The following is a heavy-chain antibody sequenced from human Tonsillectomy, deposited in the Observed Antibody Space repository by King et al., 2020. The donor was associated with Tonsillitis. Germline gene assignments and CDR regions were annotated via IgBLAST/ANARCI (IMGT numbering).Heavy chain of an antibody. CDR2: INWNSNYI. CDR3: VKGTHLTGQEYYFDF. J-gene: IGHJ4*02. CDR1: GFTFDDSA. Sequence: EVQLVESGGGLEQPGRSLRLSCAASGFTFDDSAMHWVRQTPGKGLEWVSGINWNSNYIGYADSVKGRFSISRDNAKNSLYLQLNSLKPEDTALYYCVKGTHLTGQEYYFDFWGQGTLVTVSS. D-gene: IGHD2/OR15-2a*01. V-gene: IGHV3-9*01.